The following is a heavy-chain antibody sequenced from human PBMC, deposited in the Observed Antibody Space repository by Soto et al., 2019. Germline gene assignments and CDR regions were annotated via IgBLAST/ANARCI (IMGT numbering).Heavy chain of an antibody. CDR2: ISWNSGSI. J-gene: IGHJ4*02. CDR3: AKDMGGDMAAPLFDY. CDR1: GFTFDDYA. D-gene: IGHD3-16*01. Sequence: PGGSLRLSCAASGFTFDDYAMHWVRQAPGKGLEWVSGISWNSGSIGYADSVKGRFTISRDNAKNSLYLQMNSLRAEDTAFYYCAKDMGGDMAAPLFDYWGQGTLVTVSS. V-gene: IGHV3-9*01.